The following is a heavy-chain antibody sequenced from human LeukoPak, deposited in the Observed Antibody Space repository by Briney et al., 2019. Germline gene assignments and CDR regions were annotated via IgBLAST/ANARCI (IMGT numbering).Heavy chain of an antibody. J-gene: IGHJ4*02. CDR3: AREDFGVDY. Sequence: GSLRLSCAASGFTFNSYYMNWVRQAPGKGLVWVSRINRDGSDTIYADSVKGRFTISRDNAKNTLFLQMNSLRAEDTAVYYCAREDFGVDYWGQGTLVTVSS. CDR2: INRDGSDT. D-gene: IGHD3-10*01. CDR1: GFTFNSYY. V-gene: IGHV3-74*01.